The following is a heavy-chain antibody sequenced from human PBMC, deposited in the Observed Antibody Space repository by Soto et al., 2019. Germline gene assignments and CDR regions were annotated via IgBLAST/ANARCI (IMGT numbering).Heavy chain of an antibody. CDR1: GFTFSSYA. Sequence: QVQLVESGGGVVQPGRSLRLSCAASGFTFSSYAMHWVRQAPGKGLEWVAGISYDGSNKYYADSVKGRFTISRDNSKNTLYLQMNSLRAEDTAVYYCARGENWYFDLWGRGTLVTVSS. CDR2: ISYDGSNK. CDR3: ARGENWYFDL. J-gene: IGHJ2*01. V-gene: IGHV3-30-3*01.